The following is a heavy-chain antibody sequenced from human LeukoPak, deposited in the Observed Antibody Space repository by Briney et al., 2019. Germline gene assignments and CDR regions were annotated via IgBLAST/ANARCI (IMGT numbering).Heavy chain of an antibody. CDR2: ISGDGGAR. D-gene: IGHD2-2*01. CDR1: ECSFSIYA. CDR3: AKVGLGRYCSRTSCYGY. Sequence: GWSLILSCAASECSFSIYAVSWGRQPPGKRLGLVSAISGDGGARHYADSVKGRFIISRDNFKNTLYLQRSSLRAEDTAVYYCAKVGLGRYCSRTSCYGYWGQGTLVTVSS. V-gene: IGHV3-23*01. J-gene: IGHJ4*02.